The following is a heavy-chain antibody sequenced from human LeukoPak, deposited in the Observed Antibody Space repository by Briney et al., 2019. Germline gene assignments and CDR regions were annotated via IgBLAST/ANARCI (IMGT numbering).Heavy chain of an antibody. V-gene: IGHV3-7*03. Sequence: GGSLRLSCVGSGFTFSSYWMSWVRQAPGKGPEWVANMKQDASEKYYFGALNGRFTIFRDNAKNSLYLQMNNLRVEDTALYYCAKCDRYSTSAPTLDYWGQGTLVTVSS. J-gene: IGHJ4*02. CDR3: AKCDRYSTSAPTLDY. D-gene: IGHD1-26*01. CDR2: MKQDASEK. CDR1: GFTFSSYW.